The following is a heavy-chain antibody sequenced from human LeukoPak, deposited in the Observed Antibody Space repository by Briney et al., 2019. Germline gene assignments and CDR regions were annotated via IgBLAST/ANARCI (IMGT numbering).Heavy chain of an antibody. CDR2: ISSSGGTT. D-gene: IGHD6-19*01. V-gene: IGHV3-23*01. J-gene: IGHJ4*02. CDR1: GFTFSSYA. Sequence: GGSLRLFCAASGFTFSSYAMNWVRQAPGEGLEWVAVISSSGGTTYYSDSVKGRFIISRDNSKNTLYLQMTSLRAEDTAVYYCAKAGIAVPATPEYCGQGTQVTVSS. CDR3: AKAGIAVPATPEY.